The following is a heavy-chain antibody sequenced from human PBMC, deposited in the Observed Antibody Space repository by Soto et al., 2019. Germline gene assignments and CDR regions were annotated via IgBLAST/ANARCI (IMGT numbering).Heavy chain of an antibody. J-gene: IGHJ4*02. V-gene: IGHV1-69*06. CDR3: AGDFWSGYYPAFDY. Sequence: SVKVSWKASGGTFSSYAISWVRQAPGQGLEWMGGIIPIFGTANYAQKFQGRVTITADKSTSTAYMELSSLRSEDTAVYYCAGDFWSGYYPAFDYWGQETLVTVSS. D-gene: IGHD3-3*01. CDR1: GGTFSSYA. CDR2: IIPIFGTA.